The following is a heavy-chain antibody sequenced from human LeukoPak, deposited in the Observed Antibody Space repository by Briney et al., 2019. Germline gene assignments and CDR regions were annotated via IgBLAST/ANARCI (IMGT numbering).Heavy chain of an antibody. V-gene: IGHV3-15*01. Sequence: GGSLRLSCAASGSTFNKAWMSWVRLAPGKGLEWVGRIKNKGDGGTTDYAAPVKGRFTVSRDDSKGTLYLQMNSLKTEDTAVYYCTTSGTPFEYWGQGTLVTVSS. D-gene: IGHD3-10*01. J-gene: IGHJ4*02. CDR1: GSTFNKAW. CDR2: IKNKGDGGTT. CDR3: TTSGTPFEY.